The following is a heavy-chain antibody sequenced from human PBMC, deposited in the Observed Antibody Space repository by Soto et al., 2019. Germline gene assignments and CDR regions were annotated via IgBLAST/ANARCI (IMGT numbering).Heavy chain of an antibody. V-gene: IGHV3-21*06. Sequence: GGSLRLSCAASGFSFRSYYMNWVRQAPGRGLEWVSSISPSSSFLSYADSLKGRFTISRDNAKSSVHLQMNSLRAEDTAVYYCARVGTDYGSGSPYYSDSWGQGILVTVAS. J-gene: IGHJ4*02. CDR1: GFSFRSYY. CDR2: ISPSSSFL. CDR3: ARVGTDYGSGSPYYSDS. D-gene: IGHD3-10*01.